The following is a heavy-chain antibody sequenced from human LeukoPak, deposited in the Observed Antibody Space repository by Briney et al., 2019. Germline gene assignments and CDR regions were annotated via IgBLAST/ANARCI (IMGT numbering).Heavy chain of an antibody. CDR3: AREDPQTTVPEGMDV. J-gene: IGHJ6*02. D-gene: IGHD4-17*01. CDR2: IYYSGTT. Sequence: SETLSLTCTVSGGSISYYYWSWIRQSPGKGLEWIGYIYYSGTTNYDPSLRSRVTISVDTSKNQFSLQLRSVTAADTAVYYCAREDPQTTVPEGMDVWGQGTTVTVSS. CDR1: GGSISYYY. V-gene: IGHV4-59*01.